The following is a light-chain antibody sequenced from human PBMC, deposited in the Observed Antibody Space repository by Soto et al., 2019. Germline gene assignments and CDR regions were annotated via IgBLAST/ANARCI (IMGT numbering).Light chain of an antibody. V-gene: IGKV3-20*01. CDR2: GAS. J-gene: IGKJ4*01. CDR1: QSVSSSF. Sequence: EIVLTRAPGTLSLSPGERATLSCRASQSVSSSFLAWYQQKPGQAPRLLIYGASSRATGIPDRFSGSGSGTDFTLTISRLEPEDGAVYYCQQYGSSPLTFGGGTKVEIK. CDR3: QQYGSSPLT.